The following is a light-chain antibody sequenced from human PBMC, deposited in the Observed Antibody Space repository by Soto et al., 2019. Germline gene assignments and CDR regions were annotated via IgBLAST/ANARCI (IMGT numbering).Light chain of an antibody. CDR3: CSYAGSSSSI. CDR1: RGDVGTYNL. Sequence: RPASVSGSPGQSITISCSGTRGDVGTYNLVSWYQQYPGKAPRLMIYEVTKRPSGVSNRFSGSKSGNTASLTISGLQPEDEADYYCCSYAGSSSSIFGTGTKVTVL. CDR2: EVT. V-gene: IGLV2-23*02. J-gene: IGLJ1*01.